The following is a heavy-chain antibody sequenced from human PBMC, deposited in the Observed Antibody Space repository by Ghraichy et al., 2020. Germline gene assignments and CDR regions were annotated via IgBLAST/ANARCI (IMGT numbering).Heavy chain of an antibody. V-gene: IGHV4-59*01. CDR1: GGSISSYY. J-gene: IGHJ4*02. Sequence: SETLSLTCTVSGGSISSYYWSWIRQPPGKGLEWIGYIYYSGSTNYNPSLKSRVTISVDTSKNQFSLKLSSVTAADTAVYYCARGVDYTGDYEHPAWDYWGQGTLVTVSS. D-gene: IGHD4-17*01. CDR3: ARGVDYTGDYEHPAWDY. CDR2: IYYSGST.